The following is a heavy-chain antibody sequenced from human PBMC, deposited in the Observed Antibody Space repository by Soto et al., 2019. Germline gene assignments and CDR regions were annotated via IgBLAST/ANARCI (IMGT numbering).Heavy chain of an antibody. J-gene: IGHJ6*02. V-gene: IGHV3-30*18. CDR2: ISYEGSNK. CDR1: GFTFSRYG. D-gene: IGHD1-26*01. CDR3: AKEEIYSEYYYYGMDV. Sequence: GGSLRLSCAASGFTFSRYGMHWVRQAPGKGLEWVALISYEGSNKYYADSVKGRFTISRDNSKNTLFLQMNSLRAEDTAVYYCAKEEIYSEYYYYGMDVWGQGTAVTVSS.